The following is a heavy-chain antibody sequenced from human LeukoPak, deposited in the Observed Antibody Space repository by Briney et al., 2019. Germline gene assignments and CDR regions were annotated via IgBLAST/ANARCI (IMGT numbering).Heavy chain of an antibody. J-gene: IGHJ4*02. CDR2: LYYTGST. Sequence: SGTLSLTCTVSGVSINSRNYYWGWIRQPPGKGPEWIGSLYYTGSTSYNPPLESRVTISLDISNNQFSLRLNSVTAADTAVYFCVSVSSSWDSDYWGPGALVTVSS. V-gene: IGHV4-39*07. CDR3: VSVSSSWDSDY. CDR1: GVSINSRNYY. D-gene: IGHD6-13*01.